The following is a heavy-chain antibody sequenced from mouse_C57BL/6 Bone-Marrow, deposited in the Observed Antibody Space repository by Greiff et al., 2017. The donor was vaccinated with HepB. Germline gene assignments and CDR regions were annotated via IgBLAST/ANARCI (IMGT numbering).Heavy chain of an antibody. D-gene: IGHD1-1*01. CDR3: AITTVVSYYFDY. CDR1: GYTFTSYW. J-gene: IGHJ2*01. CDR2: IYPGNSDT. Sequence: EVQLKESGTVLARPGASVKMSCKTSGYTFTSYWMHWVKQRPGQGLEWIGAIYPGNSDTSYNQKFKGKAKLTAVTSASTAYMELSSLTNEDSAVYYCAITTVVSYYFDYWGQGTTLTVSS. V-gene: IGHV1-5*01.